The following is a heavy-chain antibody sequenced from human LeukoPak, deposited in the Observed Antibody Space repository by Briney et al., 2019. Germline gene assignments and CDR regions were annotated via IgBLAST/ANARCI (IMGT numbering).Heavy chain of an antibody. V-gene: IGHV3-23*01. D-gene: IGHD6-13*01. CDR2: VSGSGGST. CDR3: ATLIPAAGTGY. J-gene: IGHJ4*02. Sequence: GGSLRLSCAASGFTFSTYVVSWVRQAPGKGLEWVSAVSGSGGSTNYADSVKGRFTISRDNSKNTLYLQMNSLRAEDTAVYYCATLIPAAGTGYWGQGTLVTVSS. CDR1: GFTFSTYV.